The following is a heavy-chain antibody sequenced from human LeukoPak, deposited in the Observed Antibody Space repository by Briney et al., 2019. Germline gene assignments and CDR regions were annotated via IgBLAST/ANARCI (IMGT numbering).Heavy chain of an antibody. CDR1: GGSFSGYY. V-gene: IGHV4-34*01. CDR3: ARGMGAGRKYYYGMDV. J-gene: IGHJ6*02. CDR2: INHSGST. Sequence: PSETLSLTCAVYGGSFSGYYWSWIRQPPGKGLEWIGEINHSGSTNYKPSLKSRVTISVDPSKNQFSLKLSSVPAADTAVYYCARGMGAGRKYYYGMDVWGQGTTVTVSS. D-gene: IGHD1-26*01.